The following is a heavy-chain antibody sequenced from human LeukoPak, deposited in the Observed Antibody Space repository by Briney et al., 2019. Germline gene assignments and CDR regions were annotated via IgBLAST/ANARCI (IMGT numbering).Heavy chain of an antibody. J-gene: IGHJ4*02. CDR1: GGSISSGGYY. D-gene: IGHD5-24*01. CDR2: IYYSGST. CDR3: ARVQDGYMAY. V-gene: IGHV4-31*03. Sequence: SQTLSLTCTVSGGSISSGGYYWSWICQHPGKGLEWIGYIYYSGSTYYNPSLKSRVTLSVDTSKNQFSLKLSSVTAADTAVYYCARVQDGYMAYWGQGTLVTVSS.